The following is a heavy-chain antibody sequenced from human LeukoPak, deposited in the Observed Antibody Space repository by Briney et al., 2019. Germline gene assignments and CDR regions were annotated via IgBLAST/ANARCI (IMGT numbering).Heavy chain of an antibody. J-gene: IGHJ6*02. D-gene: IGHD5-18*01. CDR3: ARGSYEIYYYYGMDV. CDR2: IIPIFGTA. CDR1: GGTFSSYA. Sequence: EASVKVSCKASGGTFSSYAISWVRQAPGQGLEWMGGIIPIFGTANYAQKFQGRVTITADESTSTAYTELSSLRSEDTAVYYCARGSYEIYYYYGMDVWGQGTTVTVSS. V-gene: IGHV1-69*13.